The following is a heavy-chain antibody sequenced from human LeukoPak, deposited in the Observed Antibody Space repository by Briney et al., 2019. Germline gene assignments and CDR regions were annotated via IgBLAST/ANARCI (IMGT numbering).Heavy chain of an antibody. V-gene: IGHV3-9*01. J-gene: IGHJ4*02. CDR3: AKGKIVVVIGPIDY. CDR2: ISWNSGSI. CDR1: GFTFDDYA. Sequence: PGGSLRLSCAASGFTFDDYAMHWVRQAPGKGLEWVSGISWNSGSIGYADSVKGRFTISRDNAKNSLYLQMNSLRAEDTALYYCAKGKIVVVIGPIDYWGQGTLVTVSS. D-gene: IGHD3-22*01.